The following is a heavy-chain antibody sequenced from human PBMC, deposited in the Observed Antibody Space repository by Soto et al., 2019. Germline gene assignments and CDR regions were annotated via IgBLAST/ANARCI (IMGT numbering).Heavy chain of an antibody. Sequence: QVQLVESGGGLVRPGGSLRLSCAASGFTFRDYDMSWIRQAPGKGLEWVSCISSSGTVTYYADSVKGRFTISRDNAKNSLYVEMNSLRVEDTAVYYCARKGPRAALLNHWGQGTLVTVSS. D-gene: IGHD6-6*01. CDR2: ISSSGTVT. CDR3: ARKGPRAALLNH. CDR1: GFTFRDYD. J-gene: IGHJ5*02. V-gene: IGHV3-11*01.